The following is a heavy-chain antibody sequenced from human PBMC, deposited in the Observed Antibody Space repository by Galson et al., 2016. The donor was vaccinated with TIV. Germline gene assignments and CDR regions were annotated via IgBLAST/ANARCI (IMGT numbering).Heavy chain of an antibody. CDR1: GYSFSTYD. CDR3: ARSGDYGDY. CDR2: MNPNSGKT. D-gene: IGHD4-17*01. J-gene: IGHJ4*02. Sequence: SVKVSCKASGYSFSTYDINWVRQAPGQGLEWMGWMNPNSGKTGYSQKFRGRVTMTRNTSERTAYMELSSLTSEDTAVYYCARSGDYGDYWGQGTLVTVSS. V-gene: IGHV1-8*01.